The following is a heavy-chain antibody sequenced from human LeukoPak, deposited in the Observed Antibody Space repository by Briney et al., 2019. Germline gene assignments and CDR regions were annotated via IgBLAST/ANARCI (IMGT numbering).Heavy chain of an antibody. D-gene: IGHD6-19*01. CDR3: AKGGGWLYYFDY. CDR2: VSGSGDNT. CDR1: GFTFSTFA. Sequence: TGGSLRLSCAASGFTFSTFAMHWVRQAPGKGLEWVAAVSGSGDNTYYADSVKGRFTISRDNSRNTLYLQMNSLRAEDTAVYYCAKGGGWLYYFDYWGQGTLVTVSS. J-gene: IGHJ4*02. V-gene: IGHV3-23*01.